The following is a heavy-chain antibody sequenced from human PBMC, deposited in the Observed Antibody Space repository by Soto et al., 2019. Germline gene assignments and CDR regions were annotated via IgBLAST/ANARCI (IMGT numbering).Heavy chain of an antibody. V-gene: IGHV4-30-4*01. CDR2: IFYSGAT. D-gene: IGHD1-26*01. J-gene: IGHJ6*02. Sequence: SETLSLTCTVSGDSISSADYYWSWIRQTPGKGLEWIGHIFYSGATYYNPSLKSRLTISVDTSKNHFSLRLTSVTAADTAVYYCARDLWVEPELYYYGMDVWGQGTTVTVSS. CDR3: ARDLWVEPELYYYGMDV. CDR1: GDSISSADYY.